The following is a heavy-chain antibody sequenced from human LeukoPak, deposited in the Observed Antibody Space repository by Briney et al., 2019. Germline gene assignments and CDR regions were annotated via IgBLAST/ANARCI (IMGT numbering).Heavy chain of an antibody. J-gene: IGHJ6*03. V-gene: IGHV4-39*07. CDR3: ARADYSSTWSHDYYYMDV. D-gene: IGHD6-13*01. Sequence: SETLSLTCTVSGGSISSSSYYWGWIRQPPGRGLEWIGSIYHSGSTYYNPSLKSRVTISVDTSKNQFSLKLSSVTAADTAVYYCARADYSSTWSHDYYYMDVWGKGTTVTVSS. CDR2: IYHSGST. CDR1: GGSISSSSYY.